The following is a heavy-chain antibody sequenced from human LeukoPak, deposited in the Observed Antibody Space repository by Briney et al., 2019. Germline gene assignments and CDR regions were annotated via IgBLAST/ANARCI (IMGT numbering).Heavy chain of an antibody. V-gene: IGHV4-38-2*02. CDR1: SYSISSGYY. J-gene: IGHJ4*02. D-gene: IGHD3-9*01. Sequence: PSQTLSLTCTVSSYSISSGYYWGWIRQPPGKGLEWIGSIYHTGTTYYNPSIKSPVTISIDTSKIQFSLRLNSVTAADTSVYYCVRVARQYDIPYWGQGTLVTVSS. CDR2: IYHTGTT. CDR3: VRVARQYDIPY.